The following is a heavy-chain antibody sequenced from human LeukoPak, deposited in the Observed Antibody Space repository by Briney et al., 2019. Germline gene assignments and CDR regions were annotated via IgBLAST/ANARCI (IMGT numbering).Heavy chain of an antibody. CDR2: IFYSGRT. CDR3: ARSGTEVTYFDF. CDR1: GGSITSGDYY. Sequence: TSQTLSLTCSVSGGSITSGDYYCRWIRQPPGKGLEWIGYIFYSGRTYYNPSLKSRVAISVDTSTNQFSLKLSSVTAADTAVYYCARSGTEVTYFDFWGQGSLVTVSS. V-gene: IGHV4-30-4*01. D-gene: IGHD1-1*01. J-gene: IGHJ4*01.